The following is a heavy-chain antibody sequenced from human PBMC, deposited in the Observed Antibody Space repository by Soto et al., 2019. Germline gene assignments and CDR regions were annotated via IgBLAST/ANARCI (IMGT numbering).Heavy chain of an antibody. CDR3: RTYDSSGYYSPFDY. D-gene: IGHD3-22*01. Sequence: GASVKVSCKASGYTFTIYGISWVRQAPGQGLEWMGWISAYNGNTNYAQKLQGRVTMTTDTSTSTAYMELRSLRSDDTAVYYCRTYDSSGYYSPFDYWGQGTLVTVSS. V-gene: IGHV1-18*01. CDR2: ISAYNGNT. CDR1: GYTFTIYG. J-gene: IGHJ4*02.